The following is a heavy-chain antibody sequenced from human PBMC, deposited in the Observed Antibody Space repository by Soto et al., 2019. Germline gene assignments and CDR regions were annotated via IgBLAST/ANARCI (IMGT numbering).Heavy chain of an antibody. J-gene: IGHJ6*02. D-gene: IGHD2-2*02. CDR2: INPNSGGT. V-gene: IGHV1-2*02. CDR3: ASKPRGALYPYGMDV. CDR1: GYTFTGYY. Sequence: GPSVKVSCKASGYTFTGYYMHWVRQAPGQGLEWMGWINPNSGGTNYAQKFQGRVTMTRDTSISTAYMELSRLRSDDTAVYYCASKPRGALYPYGMDVWGQGTTVTVSS.